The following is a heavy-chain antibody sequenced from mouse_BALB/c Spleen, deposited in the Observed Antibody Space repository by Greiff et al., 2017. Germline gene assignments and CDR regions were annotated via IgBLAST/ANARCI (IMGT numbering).Heavy chain of an antibody. Sequence: EVKLMESGGGLVQPGGSRKLSCAASGFTFSSFGMNWVRQAPEKGLEWVAYISSGSSPIDYADTVKGRFTITSDNPKNTLFLQMTSLRSKDTAVYYGAKSRDNGSSYWFAYWGQGTLVTVSA. CDR2: ISSGSSPI. D-gene: IGHD1-1*01. CDR3: AKSRDNGSSYWFAY. V-gene: IGHV5-17*02. CDR1: GFTFSSFG. J-gene: IGHJ3*01.